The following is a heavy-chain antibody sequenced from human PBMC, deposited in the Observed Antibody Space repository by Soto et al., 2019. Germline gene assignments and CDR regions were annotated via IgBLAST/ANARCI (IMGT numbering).Heavy chain of an antibody. V-gene: IGHV4-59*01. Sequence: SETLSLTCTVSGGSISRYYWSWIRQPPGKGLEWIGHIYNSGSTNYNPSLKSRVTISVDTSKNQFSLKLSSVTAADTAVYYCARQQAGTGVDYWGQGPLVNVSS. CDR3: ARQQAGTGVDY. CDR2: IYNSGST. D-gene: IGHD6-13*01. CDR1: GGSISRYY. J-gene: IGHJ4*02.